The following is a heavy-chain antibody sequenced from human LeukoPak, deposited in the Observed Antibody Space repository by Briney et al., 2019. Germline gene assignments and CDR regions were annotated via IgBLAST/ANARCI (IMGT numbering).Heavy chain of an antibody. CDR1: GFTVSSYA. J-gene: IGHJ4*02. V-gene: IGHV3-13*01. CDR3: ARQMQSHGNFDS. Sequence: GGSLRLSCAASGFTVSSYAIHWVRQPIGKGLEWVSALGIAGDTFYPGSVKGRFTTSRENARNSLYLQMNSLRAEDTAMYYCARQMQSHGNFDSWGQGTLVTVSS. CDR2: LGIAGDT. D-gene: IGHD1-26*01.